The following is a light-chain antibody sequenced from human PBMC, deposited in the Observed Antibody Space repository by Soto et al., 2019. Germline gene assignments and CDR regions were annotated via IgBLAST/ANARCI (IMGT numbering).Light chain of an antibody. CDR1: QSVSSY. J-gene: IGKJ4*02. CDR3: QQYSKCPVT. V-gene: IGKV3-15*01. Sequence: EIELTQSPGTLSVSAGERVTLSCRASQSVSSYLAWYQQKPGQAPRLLIYGASTRATGIPARFSGSGSGTECILTISSLQSEDFAVYYCQQYSKCPVTLGGGTKVDIK. CDR2: GAS.